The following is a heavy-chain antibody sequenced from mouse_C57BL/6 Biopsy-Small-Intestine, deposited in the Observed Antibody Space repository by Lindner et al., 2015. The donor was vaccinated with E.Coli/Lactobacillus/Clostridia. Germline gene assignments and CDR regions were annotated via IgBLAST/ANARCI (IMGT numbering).Heavy chain of an antibody. V-gene: IGHV1-80*01. Sequence: VQLQESGAELVKPGASVKISCKASGYAFSRYWMNWVKQRPGKGLEWIGQIYPGDGDINYNGKFKGKATLTADKSSSTAYMQLSSLTSEDSAVLFCARGDYGRASYFDYWGQGTTLTVSS. CDR1: GYAFSRYW. D-gene: IGHD2-1*01. J-gene: IGHJ2*01. CDR2: IYPGDGDI. CDR3: ARGDYGRASYFDY.